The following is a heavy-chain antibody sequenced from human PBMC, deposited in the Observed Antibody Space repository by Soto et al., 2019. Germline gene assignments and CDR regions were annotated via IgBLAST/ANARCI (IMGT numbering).Heavy chain of an antibody. V-gene: IGHV3-23*01. CDR2: ISGSGDST. CDR1: GFTFSSYA. Sequence: LRLSCAASGFTFSSYAMTWVRQAPGKGLEWVSGISGSGDSTYYADSVKGRFTISRDDFKNRLFLQMDSLRAEDTALYYCARDWGSDYGGLLDSWGQGTLVTVSS. J-gene: IGHJ4*02. D-gene: IGHD4-17*01. CDR3: ARDWGSDYGGLLDS.